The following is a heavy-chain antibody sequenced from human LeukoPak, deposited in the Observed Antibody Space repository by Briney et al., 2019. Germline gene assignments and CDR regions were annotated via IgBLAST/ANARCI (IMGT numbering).Heavy chain of an antibody. Sequence: GGSLRLSCAASGFTFDNYAMQWVRQAPGKGLEWVSGISWNSGSIGYADSVKGRFTISRDNAKNSLYLQMNSLRAEDTALYYCAKDAGMITTNFDYWGQGTLVTVSS. D-gene: IGHD3-16*01. V-gene: IGHV3-9*01. CDR3: AKDAGMITTNFDY. J-gene: IGHJ4*02. CDR1: GFTFDNYA. CDR2: ISWNSGSI.